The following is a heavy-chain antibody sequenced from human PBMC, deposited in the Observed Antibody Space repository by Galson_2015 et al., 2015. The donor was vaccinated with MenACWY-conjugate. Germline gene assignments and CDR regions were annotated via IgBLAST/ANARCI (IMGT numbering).Heavy chain of an antibody. Sequence: SETLSLTCTVSGGSISTFYWSWIRQSPGKGLEWIGYIYHTGITYYTPSLKSRVSISVDTDMDQYSLKVNSVTPADTAVYFCARACGWVGSANYWGQGILVTVSS. J-gene: IGHJ4*02. D-gene: IGHD2-15*01. CDR3: ARACGWVGSANY. CDR1: GGSISTFY. CDR2: IYHTGIT. V-gene: IGHV4-59*01.